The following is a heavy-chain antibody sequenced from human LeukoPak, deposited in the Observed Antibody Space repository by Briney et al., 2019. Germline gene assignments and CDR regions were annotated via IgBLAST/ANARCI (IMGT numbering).Heavy chain of an antibody. J-gene: IGHJ6*03. Sequence: GGSLRLSCAASGFTFSSYGMHWVRQAPGKGLEWVAVISYDGSNKYYADSVKGRFTISRDNSKNTLYLQMNSLRAEDTAVYYCAKDYRIAAAGIRYYYYMDVWGKGTTVTVSS. CDR1: GFTFSSYG. V-gene: IGHV3-30*18. CDR2: ISYDGSNK. CDR3: AKDYRIAAAGIRYYYYMDV. D-gene: IGHD6-13*01.